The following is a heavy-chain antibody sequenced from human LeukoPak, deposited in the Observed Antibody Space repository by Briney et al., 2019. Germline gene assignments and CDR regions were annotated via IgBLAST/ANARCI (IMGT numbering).Heavy chain of an antibody. J-gene: IGHJ4*02. CDR3: ATKRAGRGPIDY. D-gene: IGHD1-26*01. V-gene: IGHV1-2*02. Sequence: GASVKVSCKASGYTFSRYDIHWVRQVTGQGLEWMGWINPNSGGTNYAQKFQGRVTMTRDTSISTAYMELSRLRSDNTAVYYCATKRAGRGPIDYWGQGTLVTVSS. CDR1: GYTFSRYD. CDR2: INPNSGGT.